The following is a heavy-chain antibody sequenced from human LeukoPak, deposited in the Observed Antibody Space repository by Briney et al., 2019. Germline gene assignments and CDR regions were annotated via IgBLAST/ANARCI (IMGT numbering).Heavy chain of an antibody. D-gene: IGHD2-8*01. V-gene: IGHV3-48*01. Sequence: GGSLRLSCATSGFTFSSYSMNWVRQAPGKGLEWVSYIRSSGSAIYYADSVKGRFTISRDNAENSLYLQMNSLRVEDTAVYYCVRDPHAPDHWGQGTLVTVSS. CDR1: GFTFSSYS. J-gene: IGHJ4*02. CDR2: IRSSGSAI. CDR3: VRDPHAPDH.